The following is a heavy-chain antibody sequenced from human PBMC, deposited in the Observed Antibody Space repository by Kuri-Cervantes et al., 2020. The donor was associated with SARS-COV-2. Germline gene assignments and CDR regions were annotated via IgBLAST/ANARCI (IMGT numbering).Heavy chain of an antibody. V-gene: IGHV4-38-2*01. Sequence: GSLRLSCAVSGYSISSGYYWGWIRQPPGKGLEWIGSIYHSGSTYYNPSLKSRVTISVDTSKNQFSLKLGSVTAADTAVYYCARVLEGIVAAGSHYYYYMDVWGKGTTVTVSS. CDR1: GYSISSGYY. D-gene: IGHD6-13*01. CDR3: ARVLEGIVAAGSHYYYYMDV. J-gene: IGHJ6*03. CDR2: IYHSGST.